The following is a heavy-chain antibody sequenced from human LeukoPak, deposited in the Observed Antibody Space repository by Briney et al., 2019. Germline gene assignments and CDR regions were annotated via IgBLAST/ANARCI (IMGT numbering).Heavy chain of an antibody. D-gene: IGHD3-3*01. J-gene: IGHJ4*02. CDR1: GGSFRGYY. CDR3: ARGDFWSGIVDY. CDR2: INHSGST. V-gene: IGHV4-34*01. Sequence: SETLSLTCAVYGGSFRGYYWSWIRQPPGKGLEWIGEINHSGSTNYNPSLKSRVTISVDTSKNQSSLKLSSVTAADTAVYYCARGDFWSGIVDYWGQGTLVTVSS.